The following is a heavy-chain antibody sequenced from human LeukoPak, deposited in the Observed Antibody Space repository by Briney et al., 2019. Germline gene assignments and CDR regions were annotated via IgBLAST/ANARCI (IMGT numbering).Heavy chain of an antibody. Sequence: AGGSLRLSCAASGFTFSSHGMHWVRQAPGNGLEWVTFIRYDGSYKYYADSVKGRFTISRDNSKNTLYLQMNSLRAEDTAVYYCAQSFFEGQPLYSAWGQGTLVTVSS. D-gene: IGHD2-8*01. CDR3: AQSFFEGQPLYSA. J-gene: IGHJ5*02. CDR1: GFTFSSHG. CDR2: IRYDGSYK. V-gene: IGHV3-30*02.